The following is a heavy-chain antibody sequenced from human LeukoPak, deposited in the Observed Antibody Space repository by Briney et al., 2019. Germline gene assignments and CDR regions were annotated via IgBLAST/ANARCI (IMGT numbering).Heavy chain of an antibody. CDR2: IGGGPV. Sequence: GGPLRLSCVASGLTFSNYAMTWVRQAPGKGLEWVSTIGGGPVYYADSVKGRFTISRDNSKNTLFLQMNSLRAEDTAIYYCAKDSYSHNGIYDALDIWGQGTMVTVSS. J-gene: IGHJ3*02. CDR3: AKDSYSHNGIYDALDI. D-gene: IGHD2-8*01. CDR1: GLTFSNYA. V-gene: IGHV3-23*01.